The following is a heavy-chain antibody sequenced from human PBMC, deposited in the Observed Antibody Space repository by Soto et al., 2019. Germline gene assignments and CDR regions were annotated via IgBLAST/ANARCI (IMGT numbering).Heavy chain of an antibody. J-gene: IGHJ4*02. Sequence: PSETLSLTCTVSGSSISSYYWSWIRQPPGKGLEWIGYIYYSGSTNYNPSLKSRVTISVDTSKNQFSLKLSSVTAADTAVYYCARSQTTVTSYDYWGQGTLVTSPQ. V-gene: IGHV4-59*08. CDR1: GSSISSYY. CDR2: IYYSGST. CDR3: ARSQTTVTSYDY. D-gene: IGHD4-17*01.